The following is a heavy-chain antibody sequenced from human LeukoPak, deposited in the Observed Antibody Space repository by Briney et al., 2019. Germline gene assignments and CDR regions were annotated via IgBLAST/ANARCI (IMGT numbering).Heavy chain of an antibody. V-gene: IGHV1-46*01. CDR3: AREEIVAAAYFYYYYYMDV. J-gene: IGHJ6*03. Sequence: ASVKVSCKASGYTFTSYYMHWVRQAPGQRLEWLGIINPSGGSTSYAQKFQGRVTMTRDTSTSTVYMELSSLRSEDTAVYYCAREEIVAAAYFYYYYYMDVWGKGTTVTVSS. CDR2: INPSGGST. D-gene: IGHD5-12*01. CDR1: GYTFTSYY.